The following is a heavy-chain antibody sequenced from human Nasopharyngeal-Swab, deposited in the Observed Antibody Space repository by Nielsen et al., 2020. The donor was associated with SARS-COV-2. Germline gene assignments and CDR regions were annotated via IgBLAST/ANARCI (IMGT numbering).Heavy chain of an antibody. Sequence: GGSLRLSCAASGFTFSSYSMNWVRQAPGKGLEWVSYISSSSTIYYADSVEGRFTISRDNAKNSLYLQMNSLRAEDTAVYYCARGAELGTTGTTGGEDYWGQGTLVTVSS. CDR3: ARGAELGTTGTTGGEDY. V-gene: IGHV3-48*04. CDR2: ISSSSTI. D-gene: IGHD1-1*01. CDR1: GFTFSSYS. J-gene: IGHJ4*02.